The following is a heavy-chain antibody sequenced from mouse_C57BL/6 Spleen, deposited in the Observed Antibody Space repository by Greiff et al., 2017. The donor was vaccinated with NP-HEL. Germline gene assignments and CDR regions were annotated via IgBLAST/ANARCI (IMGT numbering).Heavy chain of an antibody. Sequence: VKLMESGPELVKPGASVKISCKASGYAFSSSWMNWVKQRPGKGLEWIGRIYPGDGDTNYNGKFKGKATLTADKSSSTAYMQLSSLTSEDSAVYFCAKYGSSYNFDYWGQGTTLTVSS. CDR1: GYAFSSSW. D-gene: IGHD1-1*01. CDR2: IYPGDGDT. J-gene: IGHJ2*01. CDR3: AKYGSSYNFDY. V-gene: IGHV1-82*01.